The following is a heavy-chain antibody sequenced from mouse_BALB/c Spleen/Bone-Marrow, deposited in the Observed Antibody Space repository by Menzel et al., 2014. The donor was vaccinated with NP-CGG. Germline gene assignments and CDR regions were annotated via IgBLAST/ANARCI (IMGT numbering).Heavy chain of an antibody. CDR1: EYEFPSHD. CDR3: ESFCNLLFGL. J-gene: IGHJ2*01. D-gene: IGHD2-1*01. V-gene: IGHV5-2*01. Sequence: VQLKESGGGLVQPGESLKLSCESNEYEFPSHDMSWVRKTPEKRLELVAAINSDGGRTYYPDTMERRLIISRDNIKXPLSRKRSILGLEAPAFFYCESFCNLLFGLRGQ. CDR2: INSDGGRT.